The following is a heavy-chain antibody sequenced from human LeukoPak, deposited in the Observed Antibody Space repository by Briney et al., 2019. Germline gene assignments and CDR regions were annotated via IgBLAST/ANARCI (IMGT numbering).Heavy chain of an antibody. CDR3: AGHHQAYSRTY. CDR2: ISTDGSST. D-gene: IGHD6-13*01. J-gene: IGHJ4*02. Sequence: SGGSLRLSCAASGFTFSSYWMHWVRQAPGKGLVWVSRISTDGSSTTYADSVKGRFTISRDNAKDTLYLQMNSLRAEDTAVYYCAGHHQAYSRTYWGQGTLVTVSS. V-gene: IGHV3-74*01. CDR1: GFTFSSYW.